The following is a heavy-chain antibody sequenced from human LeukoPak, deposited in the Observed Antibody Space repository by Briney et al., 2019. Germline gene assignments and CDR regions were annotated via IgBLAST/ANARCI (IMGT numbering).Heavy chain of an antibody. CDR2: IIPIFGTA. Sequence: ASVKVSCKASGGTFSSYAISWVRQAPGQGLEWMGGIIPIFGTANYAQKFQGRVTITADESTSTAYMELSSLRSEDTAVYYCASYLGGYSGQTFAYYYHGMDVWGQGTTVTVSS. D-gene: IGHD1-26*01. V-gene: IGHV1-69*13. J-gene: IGHJ6*02. CDR1: GGTFSSYA. CDR3: ASYLGGYSGQTFAYYYHGMDV.